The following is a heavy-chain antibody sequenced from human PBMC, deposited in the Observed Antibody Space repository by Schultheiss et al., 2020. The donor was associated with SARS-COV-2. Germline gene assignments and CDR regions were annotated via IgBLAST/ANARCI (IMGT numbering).Heavy chain of an antibody. V-gene: IGHV3-33*01. D-gene: IGHD6-6*01. Sequence: GGSLRLSCAASGFTFSSYGMHWVRQAPGKGLEWVAVIWYDGSNEYYADSVKGRFTISRDNSKNTLFLQMDSLRAEDTAVYYCARDIAARRFDYWGQGTLVTVSS. CDR1: GFTFSSYG. J-gene: IGHJ4*02. CDR2: IWYDGSNE. CDR3: ARDIAARRFDY.